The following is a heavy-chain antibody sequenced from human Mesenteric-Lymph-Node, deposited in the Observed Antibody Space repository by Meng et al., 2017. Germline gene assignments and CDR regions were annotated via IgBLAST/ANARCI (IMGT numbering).Heavy chain of an antibody. J-gene: IGHJ4*02. CDR3: ARAGGYNSPFAY. D-gene: IGHD5-24*01. CDR2: ISYSGST. Sequence: SETLSLTCTVSGGSVSSGSYYWSWIRQPPGKGLEWIGYISYSGSTNYNPSLKSRVTISVDTSKNQFSLKLSSVTAADTAVYYCARAGGYNSPFAYWGQGTLVTVSS. CDR1: GGSVSSGSYY. V-gene: IGHV4-61*01.